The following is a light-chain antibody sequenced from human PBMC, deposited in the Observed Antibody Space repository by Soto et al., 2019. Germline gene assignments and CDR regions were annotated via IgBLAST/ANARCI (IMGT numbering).Light chain of an antibody. CDR2: DAS. CDR3: QQRSNWPPGEFT. Sequence: EIVLTQSPSTLSLSPGERATLSCRASQSVCSYLAWYQQKPGQAPRLLIYDASNWATGIPARFSGSGSGTDLSLSISSLDPEDFAVYYCQQRSNWPPGEFTFGHGTKVEIK. V-gene: IGKV3-11*01. CDR1: QSVCSY. J-gene: IGKJ3*01.